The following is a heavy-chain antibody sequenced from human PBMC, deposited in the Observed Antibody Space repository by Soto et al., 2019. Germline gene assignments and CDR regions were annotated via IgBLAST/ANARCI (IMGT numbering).Heavy chain of an antibody. CDR3: ALSIAAAGYGMDV. Sequence: PSETLSLTCAVYGGSFSGYYWSWIRQPPGKGLEWIGEINHSGSTRYSPSFQGQVTISADKSISTAYLQWSSLKASDTAMYYCALSIAAAGYGMDVWGQGTTVTVSS. J-gene: IGHJ6*02. D-gene: IGHD6-13*01. V-gene: IGHV4-34*01. CDR2: INHSGST. CDR1: GGSFSGYY.